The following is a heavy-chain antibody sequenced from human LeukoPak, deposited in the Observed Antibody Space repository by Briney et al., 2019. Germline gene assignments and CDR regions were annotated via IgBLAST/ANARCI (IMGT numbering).Heavy chain of an antibody. CDR1: GGSISSYY. Sequence: SETLSLTCTVSGGSISSYYWSWIRQPPGKGLEWIGYIYYSGSTNYNPSLKSRVTIPVDTSKNQFSLKLSSVTAADTAVYYCARVVPGGRSYWGQGTLVTVSS. J-gene: IGHJ4*02. CDR2: IYYSGST. V-gene: IGHV4-59*01. D-gene: IGHD2-15*01. CDR3: ARVVPGGRSY.